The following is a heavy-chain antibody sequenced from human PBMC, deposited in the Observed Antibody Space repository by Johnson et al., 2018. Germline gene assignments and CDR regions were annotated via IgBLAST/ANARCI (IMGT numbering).Heavy chain of an antibody. Sequence: VQLVESGGGLVKPGGSXRLSCAASGFTFSSYTMNWVRQAPGKGLEWVSSIRSSSSYIYYADSVKGRFTISRDNAKNSLYLQMNSLRAEDTAVYYCARVAYSGSYYDYWGQGTLVTFSS. CDR3: ARVAYSGSYYDY. J-gene: IGHJ4*02. V-gene: IGHV3-21*01. CDR2: IRSSSSYI. D-gene: IGHD1-26*01. CDR1: GFTFSSYT.